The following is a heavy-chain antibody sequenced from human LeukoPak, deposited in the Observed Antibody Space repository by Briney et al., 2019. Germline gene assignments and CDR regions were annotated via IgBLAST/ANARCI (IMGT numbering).Heavy chain of an antibody. J-gene: IGHJ4*02. CDR1: GFTFSTYA. V-gene: IGHV3-23*01. D-gene: IGHD2-15*01. CDR3: VKEGVVVAATQLDY. Sequence: GGSLRLSCAASGFTFSTYAMSWVRQAPGKGLEWVSAISGSGGSTYYADSVKGRFTISRDNSMNTLYLQMDSLGAEDTAVYHCVKEGVVVAATQLDYWGQGTLVTVSS. CDR2: ISGSGGST.